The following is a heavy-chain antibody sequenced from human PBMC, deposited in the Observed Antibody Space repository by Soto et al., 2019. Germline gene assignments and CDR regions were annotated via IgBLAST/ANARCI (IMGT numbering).Heavy chain of an antibody. CDR2: IYWDDDK. CDR1: GFSLTTSVVG. J-gene: IGHJ4*02. CDR3: AHRVLRTVFGLVTTTAIYFDF. V-gene: IGHV2-5*02. Sequence: QITLKESGPTVVKPTETLTLTCTFSGFSLTTSVVGVGWVRQSPGKPPEWLALIYWDDDKRYSTSLKSRLTITKDTSKNQVVLTMANVDPADTATYYCAHRVLRTVFGLVTTTAIYFDFWGQGTPVVVSS. D-gene: IGHD3-3*01.